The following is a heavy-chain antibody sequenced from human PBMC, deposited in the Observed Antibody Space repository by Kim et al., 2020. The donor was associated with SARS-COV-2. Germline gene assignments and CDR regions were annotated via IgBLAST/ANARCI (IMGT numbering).Heavy chain of an antibody. V-gene: IGHV3-72*01. D-gene: IGHD5-18*01. CDR2: IKNKANKYIT. J-gene: IGHJ4*02. CDR3: ARETIGSRARLLDY. CDR1: GFIFSDQY. Sequence: GGSLRLSCAVSGFIFSDQYMDWVRQAPGKGLEWVGRIKNKANKYITEYAASVKGRFTISRDDSKNSLDLQMNSLKIEDTAVYYCARETIGSRARLLDYWGQGTLVTVSS.